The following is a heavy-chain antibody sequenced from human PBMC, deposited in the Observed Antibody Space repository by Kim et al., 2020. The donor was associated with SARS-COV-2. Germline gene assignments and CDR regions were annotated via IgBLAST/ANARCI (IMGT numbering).Heavy chain of an antibody. CDR3: ASRYYYDSSGYYKAYYYYGMDV. J-gene: IGHJ6*02. CDR2: IIPIFGTA. Sequence: SVKVSCKASGCTFSSYAISWVRQAPGQELEWMGGIIPIFGTANYAQKFQGRVTITADESTSTAYMELSSLRSEDTAVYYCASRYYYDSSGYYKAYYYYGMDVWGQGTTVTVSS. D-gene: IGHD3-22*01. V-gene: IGHV1-69*13. CDR1: GCTFSSYA.